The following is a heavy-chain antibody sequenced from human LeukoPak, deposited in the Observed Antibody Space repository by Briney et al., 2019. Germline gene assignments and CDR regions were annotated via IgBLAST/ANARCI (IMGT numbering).Heavy chain of an antibody. CDR1: GFTFSSRA. J-gene: IGHJ3*02. D-gene: IGHD2-8*01. CDR2: ISGSGDST. V-gene: IGHV3-23*01. CDR3: AKVGYCTITSCYDAFDI. Sequence: GGSLRLSCAASGFTFSSRAMSWVRQAPGKGLEWVSSISGSGDSTSYAGSVKGRFPISRDNSQNTVYLHMNSLRAEDTAMYYCAKVGYCTITSCYDAFDIWGQGTMVTVSS.